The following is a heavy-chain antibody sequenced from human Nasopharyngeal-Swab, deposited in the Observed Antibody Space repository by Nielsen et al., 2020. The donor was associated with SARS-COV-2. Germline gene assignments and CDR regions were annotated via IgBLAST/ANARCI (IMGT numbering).Heavy chain of an antibody. CDR3: ARESGSSRAVVDP. Sequence: GSLRLSCTVSGGSISSYYWSWIWQPAGKGLEWIGRIYTSGSTNYNPSLRSRVTMSVDTSKNQFSLKLSSVTAADTAVYYCARESGSSRAVVDPWGQGTLVTVSS. D-gene: IGHD1-26*01. V-gene: IGHV4-4*07. J-gene: IGHJ5*02. CDR1: GGSISSYY. CDR2: IYTSGST.